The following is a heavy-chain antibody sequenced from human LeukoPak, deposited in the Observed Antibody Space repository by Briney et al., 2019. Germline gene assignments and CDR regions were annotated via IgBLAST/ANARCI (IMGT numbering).Heavy chain of an antibody. CDR2: IIPILGIA. CDR3: ARVKTRKHDYRDYYFDY. V-gene: IGHV1-69*02. CDR1: GATFISYT. Sequence: ASVKVSCKASGATFISYTISWVRQAPGQRLEWMGRIIPILGIANYAQKFQGRVTITADKSTSTAYMELSSLRSEDTAVYYCARVKTRKHDYRDYYFDYWGEGTLVTVSS. J-gene: IGHJ4*02. D-gene: IGHD4-11*01.